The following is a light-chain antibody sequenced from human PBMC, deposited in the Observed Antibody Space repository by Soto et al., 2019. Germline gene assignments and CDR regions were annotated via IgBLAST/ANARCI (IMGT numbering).Light chain of an antibody. CDR2: GAS. Sequence: EIVMTQSPATLSVYPGERVTLSCRASQNIRSDLAWYQQTPGQAPRLLMCGASIRATGVLARFSGSGSGTDLTLTISRLQSEDLALYYCQQYINWTVGQGTKVDIK. J-gene: IGKJ1*01. CDR3: QQYINWT. V-gene: IGKV3-15*01. CDR1: QNIRSD.